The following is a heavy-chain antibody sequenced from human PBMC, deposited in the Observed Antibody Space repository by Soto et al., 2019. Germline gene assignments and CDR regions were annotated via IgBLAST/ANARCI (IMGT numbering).Heavy chain of an antibody. Sequence: EVQLVESGGGLVQPGGSLRLSCAASGFTFSDYSMDWVRQAPGKGLEWVSYISSSSSTIYYADSVKGRFTISRDNAKNSRYLQRNSLRDEDTAVYYCARDAGSWGYWGQGTLVTVSS. CDR3: ARDAGSWGY. D-gene: IGHD3-10*01. CDR2: ISSSSSTI. J-gene: IGHJ4*02. V-gene: IGHV3-48*02. CDR1: GFTFSDYS.